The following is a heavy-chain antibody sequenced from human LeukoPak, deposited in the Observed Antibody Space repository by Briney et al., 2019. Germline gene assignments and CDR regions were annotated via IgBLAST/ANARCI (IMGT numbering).Heavy chain of an antibody. V-gene: IGHV3-21*01. D-gene: IGHD3-3*01. CDR1: GFTFSSYS. CDR3: ARDGASYDFWSGYLVGNWFDP. J-gene: IGHJ5*02. CDR2: ISSSSSYI. Sequence: PGGSLRLSCAASGFTFSSYSMNWVRQAPGKGLEWVPSISSSSSYIYYADSVKGRFTISRDNAKNSLYLQMNSLRAEDTAVYYCARDGASYDFWSGYLVGNWFDPWGQGTLVTVSS.